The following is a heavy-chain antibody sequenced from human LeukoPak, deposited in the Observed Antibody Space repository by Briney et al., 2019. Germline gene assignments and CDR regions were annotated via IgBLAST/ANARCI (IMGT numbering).Heavy chain of an antibody. CDR3: VRGLSGTVGLYYFDH. Sequence: GASVKVSCKTSGYTFTNYYMHWVRQAPGQGLEWVALMNPSGDITTYAQEFRGRVTMTRDTSTNTVYMELSSLRSEDTAVYYCVRGLSGTVGLYYFDHWGQGTLVTVSS. J-gene: IGHJ4*02. CDR2: MNPSGDIT. CDR1: GYTFTNYY. D-gene: IGHD2/OR15-2a*01. V-gene: IGHV1-46*03.